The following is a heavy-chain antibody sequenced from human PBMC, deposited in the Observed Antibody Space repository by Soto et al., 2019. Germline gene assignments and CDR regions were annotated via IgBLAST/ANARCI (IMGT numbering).Heavy chain of an antibody. CDR2: IIPILGIA. J-gene: IGHJ6*02. V-gene: IGHV1-69*02. CDR1: GGTFSSYT. CDR3: ARSIVATISPFSPWDV. D-gene: IGHD5-12*01. Sequence: SVKVSCKASGGTFSSYTISWVRQAPGQGLEWMGRIIPILGIANYAQKFQGRVTITADKSTSTAYMELSSLRSEDTAVYYCARSIVATISPFSPWDVWGQGPTVPV.